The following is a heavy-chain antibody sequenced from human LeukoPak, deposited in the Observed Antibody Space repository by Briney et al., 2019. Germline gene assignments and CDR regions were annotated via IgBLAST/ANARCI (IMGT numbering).Heavy chain of an antibody. Sequence: GGSLRLSCAASGFPLSSYAMSWVRQAPGKGLEWVSTISNSDDSTYYADSVKGRFTISRDNSENTLFLRMNSLRAEDTAVYYCAKATGYLLWGQGTLVIVSS. CDR3: AKATGYLL. CDR1: GFPLSSYA. J-gene: IGHJ4*02. CDR2: ISNSDDST. D-gene: IGHD1-14*01. V-gene: IGHV3-23*01.